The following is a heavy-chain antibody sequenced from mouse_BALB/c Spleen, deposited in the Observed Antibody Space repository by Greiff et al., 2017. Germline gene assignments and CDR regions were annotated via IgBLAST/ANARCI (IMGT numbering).Heavy chain of an antibody. CDR3: ASWVREAMDY. CDR1: GYTFTDYN. J-gene: IGHJ4*01. CDR2: IYPYNGGT. Sequence: EVQLVESGPELVKPGASVKISCKASGYTFTDYNMHWVKQSHGKSLEWIGYIYPYNGGTGYNQKFKSKATLTVDNSSSTAYMELRSLTSEDSAVYYCASWVREAMDYWGQGTSVTVSS. D-gene: IGHD2-14*01. V-gene: IGHV1S29*02.